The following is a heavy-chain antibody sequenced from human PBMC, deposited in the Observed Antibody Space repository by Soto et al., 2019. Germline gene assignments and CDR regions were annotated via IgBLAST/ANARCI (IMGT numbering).Heavy chain of an antibody. D-gene: IGHD3-10*01. J-gene: IGHJ6*02. Sequence: GESLKISCKGSGYSFTSYWIGWVRQMPGKGLEWMGIIYPGDSDTRYSPSFQGQVTISADKSISTAYLQWSSLKASDTAMYYCATNVVLRDYYGSGSSYYYYGMDFWGQGTTVTVSS. CDR3: ATNVVLRDYYGSGSSYYYYGMDF. V-gene: IGHV5-51*01. CDR1: GYSFTSYW. CDR2: IYPGDSDT.